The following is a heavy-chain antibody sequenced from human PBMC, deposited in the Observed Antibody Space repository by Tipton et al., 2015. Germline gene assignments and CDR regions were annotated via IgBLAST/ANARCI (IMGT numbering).Heavy chain of an antibody. J-gene: IGHJ5*02. CDR2: IDDRGTP. Sequence: TLSLTCPVSGASFGRRDHYWSWIRRSPGKGLEWISNIDDRGTPYYNPSLRSRVTISVDTSANQFSLNLSSVTAADTAVYYCARDCSTGYYYGWFDPWGQGTLVTVS. V-gene: IGHV4-31*03. D-gene: IGHD3-22*01. CDR1: GASFGRRDHY. CDR3: ARDCSTGYYYGWFDP.